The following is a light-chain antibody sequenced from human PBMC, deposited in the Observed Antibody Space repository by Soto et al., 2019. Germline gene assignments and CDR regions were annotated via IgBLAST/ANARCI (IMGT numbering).Light chain of an antibody. CDR1: QSISSW. CDR3: QQYGGT. V-gene: IGKV1-5*01. J-gene: IGKJ1*01. CDR2: DAS. Sequence: DIQMTQSPSTLSASVGDRVTITCRASQSISSWLAWYQQKPGKAPKLLIYDASSLESGVPSRFSGSGSGTEFTLTISSLQPDDCATYYCQQYGGTFGQGTTVQI.